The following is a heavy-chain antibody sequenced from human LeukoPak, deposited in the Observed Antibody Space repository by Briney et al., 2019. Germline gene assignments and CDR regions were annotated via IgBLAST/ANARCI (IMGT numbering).Heavy chain of an antibody. D-gene: IGHD3-3*01. J-gene: IGHJ4*02. CDR1: GGSISSGDYY. V-gene: IGHV4-30-4*08. CDR3: ARDPKPTIFGVASFDY. CDR2: IYYSGST. Sequence: PSETVSLTCTVSGGSISSGDYYWSWIRQPPGKGLEWIGYIYYSGSTYYNPSLKSRVTISVDTSKNQFSLKLSSVTAADTAVYYCARDPKPTIFGVASFDYWGQGTLVTVSS.